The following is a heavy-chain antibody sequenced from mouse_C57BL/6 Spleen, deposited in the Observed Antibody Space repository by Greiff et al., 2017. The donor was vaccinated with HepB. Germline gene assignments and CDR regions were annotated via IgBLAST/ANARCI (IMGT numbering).Heavy chain of an antibody. J-gene: IGHJ4*01. D-gene: IGHD1-1*01. V-gene: IGHV1-26*01. Sequence: VQLQQSGPELVKPGASVKISCKASGYTFTDYYMNWVKQSHGKSLEWIGDINPNNGGTSYNQKFKGKATLTVDKSSSTAYMELRSLTSEDSAVYYCARSYYGSSYRNAMDYWGQGTSVTVSS. CDR3: ARSYYGSSYRNAMDY. CDR1: GYTFTDYY. CDR2: INPNNGGT.